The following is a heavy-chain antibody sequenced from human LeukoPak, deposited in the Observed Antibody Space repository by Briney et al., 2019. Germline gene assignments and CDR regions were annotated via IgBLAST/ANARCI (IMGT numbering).Heavy chain of an antibody. CDR3: AISGSYTYYYYYMDV. CDR1: EGTFSSYA. D-gene: IGHD1-26*01. V-gene: IGHV1-69*05. CDR2: IIPIFGTA. J-gene: IGHJ6*03. Sequence: SVKVSCKASEGTFSSYAISWVRQAPGQGLEWMGGIIPIFGTANYAQKFQGRVTITTDESTSTAYMELSSLRSEDTAVYYCAISGSYTYYYYYMDVWGKGTTVTVSS.